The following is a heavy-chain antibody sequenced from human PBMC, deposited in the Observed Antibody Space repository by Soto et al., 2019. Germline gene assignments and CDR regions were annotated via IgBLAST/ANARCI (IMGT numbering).Heavy chain of an antibody. Sequence: EVQLLESGGGLVQPGGSLRLSFAASGFTFSSYAMSWVRQAPGKGLEWVSAISGSGGRTYYPDSVKGRFTISRDNSKNPLYLQMNSLRGEDTAVYYCAKYSSGYPGGYFDYWGQGTLVTVSS. V-gene: IGHV3-23*01. CDR1: GFTFSSYA. D-gene: IGHD3-22*01. J-gene: IGHJ4*02. CDR2: ISGSGGRT. CDR3: AKYSSGYPGGYFDY.